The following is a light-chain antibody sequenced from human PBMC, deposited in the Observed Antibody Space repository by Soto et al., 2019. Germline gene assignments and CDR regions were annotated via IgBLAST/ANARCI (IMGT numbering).Light chain of an antibody. J-gene: IGKJ5*01. CDR2: AAS. Sequence: IRMPQYPSSLSASTGDRDTITCRASQGISSYLAWYQHIPGKGPKLLIYAASTLQSGVPSRFSGSGSGTEFTLAINSLQPEDFATYYCQQFAGYPITFGQGTRLEIK. V-gene: IGKV1-8*01. CDR1: QGISSY. CDR3: QQFAGYPIT.